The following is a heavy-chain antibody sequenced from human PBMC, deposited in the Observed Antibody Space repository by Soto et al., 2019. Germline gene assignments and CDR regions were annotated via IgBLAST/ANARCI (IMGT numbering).Heavy chain of an antibody. CDR1: GYTFTSYD. Sequence: QVQLVQSGAEVKKPGASVKVSCKASGYTFTSYDINWVRQATGQGLEWMGWMNPNSDNPGYAQKFQGRVTMTRNTSISTAYMELSSLRSEDTAVYYCARGAQARIPAAGTPYWGQGTLVTVSS. V-gene: IGHV1-8*01. CDR2: MNPNSDNP. D-gene: IGHD6-13*01. J-gene: IGHJ4*02. CDR3: ARGAQARIPAAGTPY.